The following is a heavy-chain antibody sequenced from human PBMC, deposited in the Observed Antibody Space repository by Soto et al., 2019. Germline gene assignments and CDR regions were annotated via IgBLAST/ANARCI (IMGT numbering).Heavy chain of an antibody. Sequence: QVQLQESGPGLVKPSGTLSLTCAVSGGYISSSNWWSWVRQPPGKGLEWIGEIYHSGRTNYNPSLKSRVTVSVDKSKNQFSLKLSSVTAADTAAYYCASKGDSSGYLLFDYWGQGTLVTVSS. CDR3: ASKGDSSGYLLFDY. CDR1: GGYISSSNW. J-gene: IGHJ4*02. D-gene: IGHD3-22*01. V-gene: IGHV4-4*02. CDR2: IYHSGRT.